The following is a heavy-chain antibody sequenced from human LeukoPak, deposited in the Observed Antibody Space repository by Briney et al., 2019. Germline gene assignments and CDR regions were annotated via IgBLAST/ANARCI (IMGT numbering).Heavy chain of an antibody. D-gene: IGHD3-16*02. J-gene: IGHJ5*02. Sequence: GDSLKVSCKASGYTLTGYYMHWVRQAPGQGLEWMGWMNPNSGGTKYAQKFQGRVTMTRDTSISTAYMELSRLRSDDTAMYYCARDKLGLGELSLYDQWGQGTLVTV. V-gene: IGHV1-2*02. CDR2: MNPNSGGT. CDR1: GYTLTGYY. CDR3: ARDKLGLGELSLYDQ.